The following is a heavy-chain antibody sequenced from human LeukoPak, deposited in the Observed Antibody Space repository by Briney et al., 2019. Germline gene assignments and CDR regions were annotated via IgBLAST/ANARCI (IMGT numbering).Heavy chain of an antibody. CDR3: ATNSGWRLDY. D-gene: IGHD5-12*01. CDR1: GGSISSYY. J-gene: IGHJ4*02. CDR2: IYHGGST. Sequence: SETLSLTCTVSGGSISSYYWSWIRQPPGKGLEWIGEIYHGGSTNYNTSLRSRVTISVDKSKNQFSLNLTSVTAADTSVYYCATNSGWRLDYWGQGALVTVSS. V-gene: IGHV4-59*12.